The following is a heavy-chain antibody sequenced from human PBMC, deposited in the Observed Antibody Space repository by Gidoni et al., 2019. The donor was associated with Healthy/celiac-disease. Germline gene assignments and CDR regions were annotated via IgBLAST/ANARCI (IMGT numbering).Heavy chain of an antibody. Sequence: QVQLQESGPGLVKPSQTLSLTCTVSGGSISRGSYYWSWIRQPAGKGREWIGRIYTSGSTNYNPSLKSRVTISVDTSKNQFSLKLSSVTAADTAVYYCARDAGSYYYYYMDVWGKGTTVTVSS. CDR1: GGSISRGSYY. CDR2: IYTSGST. CDR3: ARDAGSYYYYYMDV. J-gene: IGHJ6*03. V-gene: IGHV4-61*02.